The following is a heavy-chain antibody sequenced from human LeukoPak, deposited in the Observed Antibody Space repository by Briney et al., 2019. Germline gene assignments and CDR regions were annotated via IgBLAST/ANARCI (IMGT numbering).Heavy chain of an antibody. CDR2: IYYSGST. CDR3: AREYSSGEPYYYMDV. J-gene: IGHJ6*03. D-gene: IGHD6-19*01. CDR1: GFTFSSYA. Sequence: PGGSLRLSCAASGFTFSSYAMSWVRQPPGKGLEWVGYIYYSGSTNYNPSLKSRVTISVHTSKNQFSLKLSSVTAADPAVYYCAREYSSGEPYYYMDVWGKGTTVTISS. V-gene: IGHV4-59*01.